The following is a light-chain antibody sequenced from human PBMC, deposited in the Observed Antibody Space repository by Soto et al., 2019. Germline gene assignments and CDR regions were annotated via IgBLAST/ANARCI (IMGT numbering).Light chain of an antibody. CDR1: QSISTY. V-gene: IGKV1-39*01. Sequence: DIQMTQSPSSLSASVGDRVTITCRASQSISTYLHWYQQKPGTAPKLLIYATSNLQSGVPSRFSGSGSGTDFTLTINSPQPEDFATYYCQQAYSTPWTFGQGTKVEIK. J-gene: IGKJ1*01. CDR2: ATS. CDR3: QQAYSTPWT.